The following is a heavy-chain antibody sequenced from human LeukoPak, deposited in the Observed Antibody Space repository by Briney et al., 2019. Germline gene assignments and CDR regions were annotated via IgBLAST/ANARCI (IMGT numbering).Heavy chain of an antibody. CDR3: AKDLSIGAYCGGDCFPYYFDY. CDR1: GFTFSSYS. Sequence: GGSLRLSCAASGFTFSSYSMNWVRQAPGKGLEWVSSISSSSSYIYYADSVKGRFTISRDNSKNTLYLQMNSLRAEDTAVYYCAKDLSIGAYCGGDCFPYYFDYWGQGTLVTVSS. D-gene: IGHD2-21*02. J-gene: IGHJ4*02. V-gene: IGHV3-21*04. CDR2: ISSSSSYI.